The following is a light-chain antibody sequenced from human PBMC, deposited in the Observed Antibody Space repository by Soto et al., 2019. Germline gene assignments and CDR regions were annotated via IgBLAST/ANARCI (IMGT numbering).Light chain of an antibody. CDR2: DAS. V-gene: IGKV3-11*01. J-gene: IGKJ4*01. CDR1: QSVTNS. CDR3: QQHISWPLT. Sequence: EIVLTQSPATLSLSLGERATLSCRASQSVTNSLAWYQQKPGQAPRLLVYDASNRATGIPTRFSGSGSGTDFTLTIRHLAPEDFAVYYCQQHISWPLTFGGGTKVEIK.